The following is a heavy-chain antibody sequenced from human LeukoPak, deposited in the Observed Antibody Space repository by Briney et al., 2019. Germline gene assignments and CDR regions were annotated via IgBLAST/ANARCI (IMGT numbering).Heavy chain of an antibody. CDR2: MNPNSGNT. D-gene: IGHD5-18*01. Sequence: ASVKVSCKASGYTFTSYDISWVRQATGQGLEWMGWMNPNSGNTGYAEKFQGRVTMTRNTSIRTAYMELSSLRSDDTAVYYRARGRGYSYGYADYWGQGTLVTVSS. J-gene: IGHJ4*02. CDR1: GYTFTSYD. CDR3: ARGRGYSYGYADY. V-gene: IGHV1-8*01.